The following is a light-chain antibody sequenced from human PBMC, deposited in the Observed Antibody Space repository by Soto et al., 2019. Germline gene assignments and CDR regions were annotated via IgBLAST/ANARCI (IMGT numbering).Light chain of an antibody. CDR2: AAS. CDR1: QSISSY. V-gene: IGKV1-39*01. CDR3: QQYGSSPWT. J-gene: IGKJ1*01. Sequence: DIQMTQSPSTLSASVGDRVTITCRASQSISSYLNWYQQKPGKAPNLLIYAASSLQSGVPSRFSGSGSGTDFTLTISRLEPEDFAVYYCQQYGSSPWTFGQGTKVDI.